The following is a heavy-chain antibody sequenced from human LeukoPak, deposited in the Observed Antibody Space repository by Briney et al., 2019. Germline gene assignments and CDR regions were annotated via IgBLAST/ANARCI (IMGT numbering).Heavy chain of an antibody. D-gene: IGHD3-10*01. Sequence: ASVKVSCKASGGTFSSYAISWVRQAPGQGLEWMGGIIPIFGTANYAQKFQGRVTITTDESTSTAYMELSSLRSEDTAVYYCARGRGGNSNYYYYYMDVWGKGTTVTVSS. CDR2: IIPIFGTA. CDR1: GGTFSSYA. V-gene: IGHV1-69*05. J-gene: IGHJ6*03. CDR3: ARGRGGNSNYYYYYMDV.